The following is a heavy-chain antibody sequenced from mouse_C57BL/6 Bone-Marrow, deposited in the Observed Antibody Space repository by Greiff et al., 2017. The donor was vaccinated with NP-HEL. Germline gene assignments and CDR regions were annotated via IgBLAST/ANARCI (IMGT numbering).Heavy chain of an antibody. Sequence: VQLQQPGAELVKPGASVKMSCKASGYTFTSYWITWVKQRPGQGLEWIRDIYPGSGSTNYNEKFKSKATLTVDTSSSTAYMQLSSLTSEDSAVYYCARRRYYGPSYAMDYWGQGTSVTVSS. V-gene: IGHV1-55*01. J-gene: IGHJ4*01. CDR1: GYTFTSYW. CDR2: IYPGSGST. D-gene: IGHD1-1*01. CDR3: ARRRYYGPSYAMDY.